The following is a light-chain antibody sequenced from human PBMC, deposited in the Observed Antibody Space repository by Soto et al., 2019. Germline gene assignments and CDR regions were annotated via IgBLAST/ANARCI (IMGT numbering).Light chain of an antibody. CDR2: GVS. V-gene: IGKV3-15*01. Sequence: EIVMTQSPATLSVSPGEGATLSCRASQSVRSDLAWYQHKPGLAPRLLIYGVSTRATGIPVRFSGSVSGTEFTLSISSLQSEDSAIYYCQHYNNLPLTFVGGTKVDIK. CDR1: QSVRSD. J-gene: IGKJ4*01. CDR3: QHYNNLPLT.